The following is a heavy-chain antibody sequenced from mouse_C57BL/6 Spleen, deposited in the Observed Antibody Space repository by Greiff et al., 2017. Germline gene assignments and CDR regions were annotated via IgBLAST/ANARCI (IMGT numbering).Heavy chain of an antibody. CDR3: ARTGIGFAY. CDR2: IYPRGGST. Sequence: VQLQQSDAELVKPGASVKISCTVSGYTFTDYTIHWVKQRPEQGLEWIGYIYPRGGSTEYNAEFKGKATLTADKSSSTAYMQLNSLTSEDAAVYFCARTGIGFAYWGQGTPVTVSA. D-gene: IGHD4-1*01. V-gene: IGHV1-78*01. CDR1: GYTFTDYT. J-gene: IGHJ3*01.